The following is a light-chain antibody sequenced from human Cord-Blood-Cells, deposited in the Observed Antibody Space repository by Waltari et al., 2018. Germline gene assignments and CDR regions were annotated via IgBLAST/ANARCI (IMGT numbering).Light chain of an antibody. CDR2: QDS. CDR3: QAWDSSTVV. CDR1: QLGDKY. J-gene: IGLJ2*01. V-gene: IGLV3-1*01. Sequence: SYELPQPPSVSVSPGPTASTTCSRDQLGDKYACWYQQKPGQSPVLVIYQDSKRPSGIPERFSGSNSGNTATLTISGTQAMDEADYYGQAWDSSTVVFGGGTKLTVL.